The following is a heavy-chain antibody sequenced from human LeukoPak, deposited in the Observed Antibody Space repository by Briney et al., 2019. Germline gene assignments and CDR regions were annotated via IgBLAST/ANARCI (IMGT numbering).Heavy chain of an antibody. CDR1: GGSISTYF. Sequence: SETLSLTCTVSGGSISTYFWNWIRQPPGKGLEWIGYISYSGTTNYNPSLESRVTISVDTSKNQFSLKLSSVTAADTAVYYCARSRDSNGYFPFNYWGQGTLVTVSS. CDR2: ISYSGTT. V-gene: IGHV4-59*01. D-gene: IGHD3-22*01. J-gene: IGHJ4*02. CDR3: ARSRDSNGYFPFNY.